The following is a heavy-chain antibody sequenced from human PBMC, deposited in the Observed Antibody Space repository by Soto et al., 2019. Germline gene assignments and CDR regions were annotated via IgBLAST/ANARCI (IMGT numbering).Heavy chain of an antibody. CDR1: GDSISSNNW. Sequence: XGTLSLTCAVSGDSISSNNWWNCVRQAPGKGLEWIGEIYHSGSTNYNPSLKSRVTISVDKSKNQFSLKLSSVTAADTALYYCARHHTSLYYFDYWGQGTLVTVSS. CDR2: IYHSGST. CDR3: ARHHTSLYYFDY. V-gene: IGHV4-4*02. J-gene: IGHJ4*02.